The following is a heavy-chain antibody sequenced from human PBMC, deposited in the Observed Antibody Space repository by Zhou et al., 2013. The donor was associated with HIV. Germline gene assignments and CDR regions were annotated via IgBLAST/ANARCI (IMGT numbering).Heavy chain of an antibody. CDR2: IIPIFDTT. J-gene: IGHJ4*02. CDR1: GGSFISYA. CDR3: ARSLEXIVVEPTAISRPLDY. D-gene: IGHD2-2*01. V-gene: IGHV1-69*01. Sequence: QVQLVQSGAEVKKPGSSVKVSCKPSGGSFISYAISWVRQAPGQGLEWMGGIIPIFDTTNYAQKFQGRVTITADEYTSTAYMELSSLRSEDTAVYYCARSLEXIVVEPTAISRPLDYWGQGTLVTVSS.